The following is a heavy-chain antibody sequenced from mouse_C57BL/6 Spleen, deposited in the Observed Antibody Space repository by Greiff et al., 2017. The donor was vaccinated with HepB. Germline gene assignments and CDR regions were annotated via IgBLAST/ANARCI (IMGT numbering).Heavy chain of an antibody. CDR2: ISYDGSN. J-gene: IGHJ2*01. Sequence: EVQLVESGPGLVKPSQSLSLTCSVTGYSITSGYYWNWIRQFPGNKLEWMGYISYDGSNNYNPSLKNRISITRDTSKNQFFLKLNSVTTEDTATYYCARDLDDGYNYWGQGTTLTVSS. D-gene: IGHD2-3*01. CDR3: ARDLDDGYNY. V-gene: IGHV3-6*01. CDR1: GYSITSGYY.